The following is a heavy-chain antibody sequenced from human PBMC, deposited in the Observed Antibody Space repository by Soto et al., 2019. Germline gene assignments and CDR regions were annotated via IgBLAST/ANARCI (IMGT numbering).Heavy chain of an antibody. D-gene: IGHD3-16*02. CDR3: AKDLARQPALSFEI. J-gene: IGHJ3*02. CDR2: ISGSGGST. CDR1: GFTFSRYA. V-gene: IGHV3-23*01. Sequence: GGSLRLSCAASGFTFSRYAMSWVRQAPGKGLEWVSAISGSGGSTYYADSVKGRFTSTRDNTKNTPYLQMNSLRAEDTAVYYCAKDLARQPALSFEIWGQGTMVTVSS.